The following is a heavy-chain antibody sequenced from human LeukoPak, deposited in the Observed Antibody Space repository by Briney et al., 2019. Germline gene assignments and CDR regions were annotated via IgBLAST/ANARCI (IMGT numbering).Heavy chain of an antibody. V-gene: IGHV1-69*01. CDR1: GGTFSSYA. J-gene: IGHJ4*02. D-gene: IGHD4-11*01. CDR2: IIPIFGTA. CDR3: ASGGPPLTDTVTLAY. Sequence: SVKVSCKASGGTFSSYAISWVRQAPGQGLEWMGGIIPIFGTANYAQKFQGRVTITADESTSTAYMELSSLRSEDTAVYYCASGGPPLTDTVTLAYWGQGTLVTVSS.